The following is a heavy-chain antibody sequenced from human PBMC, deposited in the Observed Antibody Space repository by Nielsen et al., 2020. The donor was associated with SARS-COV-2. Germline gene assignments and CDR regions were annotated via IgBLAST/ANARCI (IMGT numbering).Heavy chain of an antibody. CDR3: ARVGDYYDSSGYSDY. D-gene: IGHD3-22*01. Sequence: GESLKISCAASGFTFSSYSMNWVRQAPGKGLEWVSSISSSSSYIYYADSVKGRFTISRDNAKNSLYLQMNSLRAEDTAVYYCARVGDYYDSSGYSDYWGQGTLVTVSS. CDR2: ISSSSSYI. J-gene: IGHJ4*02. CDR1: GFTFSSYS. V-gene: IGHV3-21*01.